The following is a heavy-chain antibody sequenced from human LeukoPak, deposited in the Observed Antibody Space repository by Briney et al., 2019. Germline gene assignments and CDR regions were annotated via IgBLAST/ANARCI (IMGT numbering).Heavy chain of an antibody. CDR3: ARNGDLCLEY. CDR1: GGSFSGYY. D-gene: IGHD4-17*01. Sequence: KPSETLSLTCAVYGGSFSGYYWSWIRHPPGKGLEWIGEINHSGSTNYNPSLKSRVTISVDTSENQFSLKLSSVTAADTAVYYCARNGDLCLEYWGQGALVTVSS. J-gene: IGHJ4*02. CDR2: INHSGST. V-gene: IGHV4-34*01.